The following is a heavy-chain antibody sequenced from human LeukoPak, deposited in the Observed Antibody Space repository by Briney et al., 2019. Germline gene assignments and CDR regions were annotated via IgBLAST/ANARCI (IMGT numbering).Heavy chain of an antibody. D-gene: IGHD3-10*01. CDR1: GYTFTSYD. CDR2: MNPNSGNT. V-gene: IGHV1-8*01. Sequence: GASVKVSCKASGYTFTSYDINWVRQATGQGLEWMGWMNPNSGNTGYAQKFQGRVTMTRNTSISTAHMELSSLRSEDTAVYYCARGGRSRYYGSGSSNIGRDYWGQGTLVTVSS. J-gene: IGHJ4*02. CDR3: ARGGRSRYYGSGSSNIGRDY.